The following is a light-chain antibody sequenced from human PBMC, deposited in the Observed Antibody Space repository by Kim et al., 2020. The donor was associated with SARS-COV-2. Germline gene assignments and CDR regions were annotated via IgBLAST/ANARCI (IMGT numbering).Light chain of an antibody. CDR2: GAS. Sequence: SPRERATLSCRASQSVSNNYLAWYQQKPGQAPRLLIYGASSRATGIPDRFSGSGSGTDFTLTISRLEPEDFAVYYCQQYVTSPLLTFGAGTKLEI. CDR1: QSVSNNY. CDR3: QQYVTSPLLT. V-gene: IGKV3-20*01. J-gene: IGKJ4*01.